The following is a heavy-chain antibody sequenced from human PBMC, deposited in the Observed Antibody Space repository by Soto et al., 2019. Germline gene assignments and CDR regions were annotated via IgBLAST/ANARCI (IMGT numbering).Heavy chain of an antibody. V-gene: IGHV3-53*01. CDR1: GVTVNNNY. CDR2: IYAGGNS. CDR3: ARDVVALDY. J-gene: IGHJ4*02. D-gene: IGHD2-15*01. Sequence: EVQLVESGGGLIQPGGSLRLSCAVSGVTVNNNYLTWVRQAPGKGLEWVSIIYAGGNSYYADSVKGRFTISRDNAKNSLYLQMNSLRADDTAVYYCARDVVALDYWGQGTLVTVSS.